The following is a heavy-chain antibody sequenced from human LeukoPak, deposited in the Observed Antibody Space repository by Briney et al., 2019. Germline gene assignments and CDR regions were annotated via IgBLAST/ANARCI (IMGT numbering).Heavy chain of an antibody. CDR2: INHSGST. D-gene: IGHD6-13*01. CDR1: GGSFSGYY. CDR3: SRGPSSSWYVACFDY. V-gene: IGHV4-34*01. J-gene: IGHJ4*02. Sequence: SETLSLTCAVYGGSFSGYYWSWIRQPPGKGLEWIGEINHSGSTNYNPSLKSRVTISVDTSKNQFSLKLSSVTAADTAVYYCSRGPSSSWYVACFDYWGQGTLVTVSS.